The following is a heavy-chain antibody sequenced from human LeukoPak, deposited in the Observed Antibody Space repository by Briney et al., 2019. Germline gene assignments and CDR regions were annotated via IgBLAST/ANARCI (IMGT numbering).Heavy chain of an antibody. CDR1: GYTFTSYG. Sequence: GASVKVSCKASGYTFTSYGISWVRQAPGQGLEWVGWISAYNGNTNYAQKLQGRVTMTTDTSTSTAYMELRSLRSDDTAVYYCARDPNYYGSGSYYNIPPFDPWGQGTLVTVSS. J-gene: IGHJ5*02. CDR3: ARDPNYYGSGSYYNIPPFDP. D-gene: IGHD3-10*01. V-gene: IGHV1-18*01. CDR2: ISAYNGNT.